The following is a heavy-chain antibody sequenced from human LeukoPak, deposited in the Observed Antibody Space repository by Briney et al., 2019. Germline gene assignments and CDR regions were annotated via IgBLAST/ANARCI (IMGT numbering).Heavy chain of an antibody. CDR1: GFTFSSYA. CDR2: ISGSGGST. J-gene: IGHJ6*02. CDR3: AKASWGYCSSTSCYTIDHYYYGMDV. V-gene: IGHV3-23*01. Sequence: GGSLRLSCAASGFTFSSYAMSWVRQAPGKGLEWVSAISGSGGSTYYADSVKGRFTISRDNSKNTLYLQMNSLRAEDTAVYYCAKASWGYCSSTSCYTIDHYYYGMDVWGQGTTVTVSS. D-gene: IGHD2-2*02.